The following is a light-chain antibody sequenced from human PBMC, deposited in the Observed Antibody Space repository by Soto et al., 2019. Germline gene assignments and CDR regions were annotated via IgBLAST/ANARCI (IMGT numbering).Light chain of an antibody. V-gene: IGKV3-11*01. Sequence: EIVLTQSPVTLSLSPEEGATLSCKASQSISIDLAGYQQKPGQVPRLLIYDASSRATGIPGRFTSSGSGKDFAFTISSLEPEDFAVYYCQQRGNWPRTWAFGQGTKVEV. CDR2: DAS. CDR1: QSISID. CDR3: QQRGNWPRTWA. J-gene: IGKJ1*01.